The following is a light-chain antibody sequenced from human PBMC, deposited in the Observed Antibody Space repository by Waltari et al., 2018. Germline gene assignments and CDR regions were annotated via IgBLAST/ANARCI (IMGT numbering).Light chain of an antibody. Sequence: QSALTQPASVSGSPGQSITISCTGTSSYVGSFNLVSWYQQHPGKAPKLIIYEATNRPSVVSNRFSGSKSGNTASLTISGLQADDEADYYCCSYTGTSPLYVFGTGTKVCVL. J-gene: IGLJ1*01. V-gene: IGLV2-23*01. CDR2: EAT. CDR1: SSYVGSFNL. CDR3: CSYTGTSPLYV.